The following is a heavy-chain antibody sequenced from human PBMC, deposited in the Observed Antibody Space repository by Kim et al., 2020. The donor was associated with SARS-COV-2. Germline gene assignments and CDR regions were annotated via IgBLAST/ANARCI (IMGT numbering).Heavy chain of an antibody. Sequence: GGSLRLSCAASGFTFSSYGMHWVRRAPGKGLEWVAIIWNDGTYEYYGDSVKGRFTISRDNSKNTLYLQLNSLRADDTAVYYCARGCFGAGCSYLDFWGHGTLVTVSS. V-gene: IGHV3-33*01. D-gene: IGHD2-15*01. CDR2: IWNDGTYE. J-gene: IGHJ4*01. CDR3: ARGCFGAGCSYLDF. CDR1: GFTFSSYG.